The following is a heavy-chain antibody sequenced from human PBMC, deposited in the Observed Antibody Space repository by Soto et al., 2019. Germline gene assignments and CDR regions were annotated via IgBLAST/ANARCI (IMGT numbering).Heavy chain of an antibody. V-gene: IGHV1-46*03. CDR3: ARDPTYYDFWSGNWGGYYYYYMDV. CDR1: GYTFTSYY. D-gene: IGHD3-3*01. CDR2: INPSGGST. J-gene: IGHJ6*03. Sequence: ASVKVSCKASGYTFTSYYMHWVRQAPGQGLEWMGKINPSGGSTSYAQKFQGRVTMTRDTSTSTVYMELSSLRSEDTAVYYCARDPTYYDFWSGNWGGYYYYYMDVWGKGTTVTVS.